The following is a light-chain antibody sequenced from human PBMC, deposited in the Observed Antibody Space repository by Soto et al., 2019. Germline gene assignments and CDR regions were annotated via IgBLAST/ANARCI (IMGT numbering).Light chain of an antibody. CDR2: GAS. V-gene: IGKV3D-20*02. Sequence: EIVLTQSPGTLSLSPGERATLSCRASQSVSSSYLAWYQQKPGQAPRLLIYGASSRATGIPDRFSGSGSGTDFTLTISRLEPEDFAVYYCQQRSSWPPYTFGQGTKVDIK. CDR1: QSVSSSY. CDR3: QQRSSWPPYT. J-gene: IGKJ2*01.